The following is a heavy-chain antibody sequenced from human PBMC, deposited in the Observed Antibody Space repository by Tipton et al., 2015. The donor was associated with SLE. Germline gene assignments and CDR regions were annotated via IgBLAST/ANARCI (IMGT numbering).Heavy chain of an antibody. D-gene: IGHD3-22*01. CDR1: GYSFTNYW. Sequence: QSGAEVKKPGESLKISCKASGYSFTNYWIAWVRQMSGKGLEWMGIIYPGDSDTRYSPSFQGQVTISADKSISTAYLQWSSLKASDTAMYYCARGRTYYYDSSGYYPSYFDYWGQGTLVTVSS. CDR2: IYPGDSDT. CDR3: ARGRTYYYDSSGYYPSYFDY. J-gene: IGHJ4*02. V-gene: IGHV5-51*01.